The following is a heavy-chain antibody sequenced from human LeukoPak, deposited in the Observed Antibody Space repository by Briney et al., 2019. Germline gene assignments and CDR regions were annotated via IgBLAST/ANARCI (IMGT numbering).Heavy chain of an antibody. Sequence: GGSLRLSCVASGFSFSTSWMTWVRQAPGKGLEWVANIRKDGREIHYADSLKGRFTISRGNTKNSLFLQMNSLRAEDTGVYYCARDGDSWNDFDHWGQGTLVTVSS. CDR3: ARDGDSWNDFDH. CDR1: GFSFSTSW. D-gene: IGHD1-1*01. CDR2: IRKDGREI. J-gene: IGHJ4*02. V-gene: IGHV3-7*01.